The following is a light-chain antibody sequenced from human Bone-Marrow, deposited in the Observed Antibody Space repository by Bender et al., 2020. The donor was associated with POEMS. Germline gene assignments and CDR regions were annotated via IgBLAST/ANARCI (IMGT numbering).Light chain of an antibody. Sequence: QSVLTQPPSVSGAPGQRVTISCTGSSSNIGAGYDVNWYQHLPGASPRLLIYRNRDRVSGVPDRFSGSKSGTSASLAITGLQAEDEGDYYCQSYDNSLGGWVFGGGTKLTVL. J-gene: IGLJ3*02. CDR1: SSNIGAGYD. V-gene: IGLV1-40*01. CDR3: QSYDNSLGGWV. CDR2: RNR.